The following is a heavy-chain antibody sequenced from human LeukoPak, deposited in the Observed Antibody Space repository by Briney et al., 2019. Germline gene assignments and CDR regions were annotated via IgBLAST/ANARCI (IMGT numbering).Heavy chain of an antibody. Sequence: SETLSLTCTVSGYSISSGYYWGWIRQPPGKGLEWIGYIYYSGSTNYNPSLKSRVTISVDTSKNQFSLKLSSVTAADTAVYYCARDHDTMITPQYWGQGTLVTVSS. D-gene: IGHD3-22*01. J-gene: IGHJ4*02. CDR1: GYSISSGYY. CDR3: ARDHDTMITPQY. V-gene: IGHV4-61*01. CDR2: IYYSGST.